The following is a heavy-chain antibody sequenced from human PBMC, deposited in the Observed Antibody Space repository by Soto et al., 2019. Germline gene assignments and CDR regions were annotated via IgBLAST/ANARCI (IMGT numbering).Heavy chain of an antibody. V-gene: IGHV3-66*04. D-gene: IGHD3-3*01. CDR2: IYSGGST. J-gene: IGHJ3*02. CDR1: GFTVSSNY. Sequence: PGGSLRLSCAASGFTVSSNYMSWVRQAPGKGLEWVSVIYSGGSTYYADSVKGRFTISRDNSKNTLYLQMNSLRAEDTAVYYCARHGIFGVVIRLGAFDIWGQGTMVTVSS. CDR3: ARHGIFGVVIRLGAFDI.